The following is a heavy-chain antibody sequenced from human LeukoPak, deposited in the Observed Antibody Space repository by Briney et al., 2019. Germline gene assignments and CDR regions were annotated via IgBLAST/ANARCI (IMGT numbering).Heavy chain of an antibody. CDR2: INWNGGST. CDR3: AKGGFYDYVWGSYRLGGAFDI. J-gene: IGHJ3*02. D-gene: IGHD3-16*02. V-gene: IGHV3-20*04. Sequence: GGSLRLSCAASGFTFSSYSMSWVRQAPGKGLEWVSGINWNGGSTGYADSVKGRFTISRDNSKNTLYLQMNSLRAEDTAVYYCAKGGFYDYVWGSYRLGGAFDIWGQGTMVTVSS. CDR1: GFTFSSYS.